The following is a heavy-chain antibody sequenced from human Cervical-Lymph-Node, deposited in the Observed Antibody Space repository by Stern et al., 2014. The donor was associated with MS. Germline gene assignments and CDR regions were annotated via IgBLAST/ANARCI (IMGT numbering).Heavy chain of an antibody. D-gene: IGHD4-23*01. CDR2: ISSSGRTI. CDR3: ARDQDGGNFFDY. Sequence: VQLVESGGGLVKPGGSLRLSCAASGLTLSDYYMSWIRQAPGKGLEWLSYISSSGRTIYYADSVKGRFTISRDNAKNSLYLQMNRLRAEDTAIYYCARDQDGGNFFDYWGHGTLVTVSS. J-gene: IGHJ4*01. CDR1: GLTLSDYY. V-gene: IGHV3-11*01.